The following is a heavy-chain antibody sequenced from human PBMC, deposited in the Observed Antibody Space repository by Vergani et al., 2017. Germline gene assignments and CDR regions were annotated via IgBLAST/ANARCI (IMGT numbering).Heavy chain of an antibody. V-gene: IGHV1-69*02. Sequence: QVQLVQSGAEVKKPGSSVKVSCKASGGTFSSYTISWVRQAPGQGLEWMGRIIPILGIANYAQKFQGRVTITADKSTSTVYMELSSLRSEDTAVYYCAIGYDYVWGSYPSGYYYYGMDVWGQGTTVTVSS. CDR2: IIPILGIA. J-gene: IGHJ6*02. CDR3: AIGYDYVWGSYPSGYYYYGMDV. D-gene: IGHD3-16*01. CDR1: GGTFSSYT.